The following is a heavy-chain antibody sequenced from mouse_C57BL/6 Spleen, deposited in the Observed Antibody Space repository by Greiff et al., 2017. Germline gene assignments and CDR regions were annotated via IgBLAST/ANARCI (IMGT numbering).Heavy chain of an antibody. V-gene: IGHV5-16*01. CDR1: GFTFSDYY. CDR2: INYDGSST. CDR3: ARGEWYFDV. Sequence: EVQLVESEGGLVQPGSSMKLSCTASGFTFSDYYMAWVRQVPEKGLEWVANINYDGSSTYYLDSLKSRFTISRDNAKNILYLQMSSLKSEDTATYYCARGEWYFDVWGTGTTVTVSS. J-gene: IGHJ1*03.